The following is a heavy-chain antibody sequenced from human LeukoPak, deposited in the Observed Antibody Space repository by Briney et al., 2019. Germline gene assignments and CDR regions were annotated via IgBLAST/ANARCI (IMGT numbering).Heavy chain of an antibody. CDR1: GYTFTGYY. V-gene: IGHV1-2*02. J-gene: IGHJ5*02. Sequence: GASVTVSCKASGYTFTGYYMHWVRQAPGQGLEGMGWINPNSGGTNYAQKFQGRVTMTRDTSISTAYMELSRLRSDDTAVYYCARDTAPQIAEMGVLNWGFDPWGQGTLVTVSS. CDR3: ARDTAPQIAEMGVLNWGFDP. CDR2: INPNSGGT. D-gene: IGHD7-27*01.